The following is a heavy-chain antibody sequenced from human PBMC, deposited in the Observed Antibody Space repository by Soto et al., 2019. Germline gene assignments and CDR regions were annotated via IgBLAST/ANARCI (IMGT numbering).Heavy chain of an antibody. D-gene: IGHD6-19*01. CDR2: IYYSGST. V-gene: IGHV4-59*01. CDR1: GGSISSYY. J-gene: IGHJ5*02. Sequence: PSETLSLTCTVPGGSISSYYWSWIRQPPGKGLEWIGYIYYSGSTNYNPSLKSRVTISVDTSKNQFSLKLSSVTAADTAVYYCARDQVAVAGGGWFDPWGQGTLVTVSS. CDR3: ARDQVAVAGGGWFDP.